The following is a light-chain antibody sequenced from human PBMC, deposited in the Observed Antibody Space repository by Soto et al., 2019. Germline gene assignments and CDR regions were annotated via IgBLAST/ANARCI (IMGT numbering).Light chain of an antibody. CDR3: QTWGTGID. CDR1: SEHISYA. J-gene: IGLJ2*01. CDR2: LNSDGSH. V-gene: IGLV4-69*01. Sequence: QLVLTQSPSASASLGASVKLTCTLSSEHISYAIAWHQQQPEKGPRYLMKLNSDGSHTKGDGIPDRFSGSSSGAERYLTISSLQSEDEADYYCQTWGTGIDFGGGTKLTVL.